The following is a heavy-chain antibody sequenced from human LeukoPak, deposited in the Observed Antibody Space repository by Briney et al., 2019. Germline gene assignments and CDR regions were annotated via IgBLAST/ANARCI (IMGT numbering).Heavy chain of an antibody. Sequence: GGSLRLSCAASGFTFSSYAMSWVRQAPGKGLEWVSAISGSGGSTYYADSVKGRFTISRDNSKNTLYLQMSSLRAEDTAVYYCAKKVERLGWYGDYFDYWGQGTLVTVSS. J-gene: IGHJ4*02. V-gene: IGHV3-23*01. CDR1: GFTFSSYA. CDR3: AKKVERLGWYGDYFDY. CDR2: ISGSGGST. D-gene: IGHD6-19*01.